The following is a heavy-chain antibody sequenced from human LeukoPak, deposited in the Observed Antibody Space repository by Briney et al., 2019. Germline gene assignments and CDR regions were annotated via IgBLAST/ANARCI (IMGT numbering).Heavy chain of an antibody. CDR3: AKESNDFWSGYLYFDY. CDR2: ISYDGSNK. J-gene: IGHJ4*02. D-gene: IGHD3-3*01. CDR1: GFTFSSYG. V-gene: IGHV3-30*18. Sequence: PGRSLRLSCAASGFTFSSYGMHWVRQAPGKGLERVAVISYDGSNKYYADSVKGRFTISRDNSKNTLYLQMNSLRAEDTAVYYCAKESNDFWSGYLYFDYWGQGTLVTVSS.